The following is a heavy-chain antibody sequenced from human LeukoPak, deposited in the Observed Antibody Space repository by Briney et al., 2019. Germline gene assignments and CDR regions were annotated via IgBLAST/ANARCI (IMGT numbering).Heavy chain of an antibody. Sequence: ETLSLTCTVSGGSISSSSYYWGWIRQAPGQGLEWVSYISSSSSNIYYADSVKGRFTISRDNAKNSLYLQMNSLRDEDTAVYYCARDIHTIVVVPAAMLGFGYWGQGTLVTVSS. D-gene: IGHD2-2*01. J-gene: IGHJ4*02. CDR2: ISSSSSNI. CDR3: ARDIHTIVVVPAAMLGFGY. V-gene: IGHV3-48*02. CDR1: GGSISSSS.